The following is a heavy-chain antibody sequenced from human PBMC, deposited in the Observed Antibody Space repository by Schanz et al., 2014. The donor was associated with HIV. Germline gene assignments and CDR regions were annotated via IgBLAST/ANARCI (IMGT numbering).Heavy chain of an antibody. CDR3: ARVVYDTQTGSYNGGWYDFDN. V-gene: IGHV1-69*06. CDR2: IIPKHGTS. D-gene: IGHD3-9*01. CDR1: GDTFSTDA. J-gene: IGHJ4*02. Sequence: QVHLVQSGAEVKKPGSSVEVSCKASGDTFSTDAFSWVRQVPGQGLEWMGGIIPKHGTSTSAQRFKGRVAIAADTATSTIYLELSSLRSEDTAVYYCARVVYDTQTGSYNGGWYDFDNWGLGTLVTVSS.